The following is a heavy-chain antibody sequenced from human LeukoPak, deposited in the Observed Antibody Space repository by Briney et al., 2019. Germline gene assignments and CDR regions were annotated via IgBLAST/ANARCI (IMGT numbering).Heavy chain of an antibody. CDR3: ARGASYGSYLPYDY. J-gene: IGHJ4*02. CDR2: IIPILGIA. CDR1: GGTFSSYA. V-gene: IGHV1-69*04. D-gene: IGHD1-26*01. Sequence: SVTVSCKASGGTFSSYAISWVRQAPGQGLEWMGRIIPILGIANYAQKFQGRVTITADKSTSTAYMELSSLRSEDTAVYYCARGASYGSYLPYDYWGQGTLVTVSS.